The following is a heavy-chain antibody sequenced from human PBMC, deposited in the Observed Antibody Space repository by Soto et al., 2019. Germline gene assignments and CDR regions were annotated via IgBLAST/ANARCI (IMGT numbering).Heavy chain of an antibody. J-gene: IGHJ4*02. CDR1: GFTFSDYY. V-gene: IGHV3-11*01. Sequence: QVQLVESGGGLVKPGGSLRLSCVASGFTFSDYYMSWFRQAPGKGLEWVSYISSGGSVIYSADSMKGRFTISRDNAKNSLYLQVNSLRAEETAVYYCAREPRDDYMISGGFDYWGQGTLVTVYS. CDR2: ISSGGSVI. D-gene: IGHD4-4*01. CDR3: AREPRDDYMISGGFDY.